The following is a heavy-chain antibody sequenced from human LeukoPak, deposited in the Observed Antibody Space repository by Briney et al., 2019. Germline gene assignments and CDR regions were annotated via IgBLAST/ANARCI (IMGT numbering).Heavy chain of an antibody. CDR3: ARVSTTLFGLYYYGMDV. CDR2: MNPNSGNT. CDR1: GYTFTSYD. D-gene: IGHD5/OR15-5a*01. Sequence: ASVKVSCKASGYTFTSYDINWVRQATGQGLEWMGWMNPNSGNTGYAQKFQGRVTMTRNTSISTAYMELSSLRSEDTAVYYCARVSTTLFGLYYYGMDVWGQGTTVTVSS. J-gene: IGHJ6*02. V-gene: IGHV1-8*01.